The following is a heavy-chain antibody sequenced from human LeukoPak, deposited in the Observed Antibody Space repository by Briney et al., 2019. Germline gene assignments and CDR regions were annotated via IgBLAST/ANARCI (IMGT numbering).Heavy chain of an antibody. V-gene: IGHV1-46*01. D-gene: IGHD6-13*01. J-gene: IGHJ4*02. CDR2: INPSGGST. CDR3: ARGLSSSRRFDY. Sequence: RASVKVSCKASGYTFTSYYMHWVRQAPGQGLEWMGIINPSGGSTSYAQKFQGRVTMTRNTSISTAYMELSSLRSEDTAVYYCARGLSSSRRFDYWGQGTLVTVSS. CDR1: GYTFTSYY.